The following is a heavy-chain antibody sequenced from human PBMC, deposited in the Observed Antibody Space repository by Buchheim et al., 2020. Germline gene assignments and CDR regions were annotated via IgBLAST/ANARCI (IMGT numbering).Heavy chain of an antibody. J-gene: IGHJ4*02. V-gene: IGHV2-5*02. CDR1: GFSLSTGGVG. Sequence: QITLKESGPTLVKSTQTLTLTCTFSGFSLSTGGVGVGWIRQSPGKSLELLALIYWDDDKRYSPSLRSRLTFIKDTSKNQVVLIMTNMDPVDTATYYCAHRGLSAGYSSGWDGGYFDAWGQGTL. CDR2: IYWDDDK. CDR3: AHRGLSAGYSSGWDGGYFDA. D-gene: IGHD6-19*01.